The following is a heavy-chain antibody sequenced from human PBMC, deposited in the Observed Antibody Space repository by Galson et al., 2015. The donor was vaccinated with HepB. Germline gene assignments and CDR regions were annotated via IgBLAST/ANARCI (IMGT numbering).Heavy chain of an antibody. D-gene: IGHD4-17*01. V-gene: IGHV3-21*01. J-gene: IGHJ4*02. CDR1: GFTFSSYS. CDR3: ARRYRSVYGDYARIDY. Sequence: SLRLSCAASGFTFSSYSMNWVRQAPGKGLEWVSSISSSSSYIYYADSVKGRFTISRDNAKNSLYLQMNSLRAEDTAVYYCARRYRSVYGDYARIDYWGQGTLATVSS. CDR2: ISSSSSYI.